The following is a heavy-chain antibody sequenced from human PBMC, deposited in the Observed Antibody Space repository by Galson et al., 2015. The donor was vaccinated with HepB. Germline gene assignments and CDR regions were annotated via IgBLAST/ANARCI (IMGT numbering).Heavy chain of an antibody. CDR2: ITDSSSYI. Sequence: SLRLSCAASGFTFNSYTMTWVRQAPGKGLEWVSSITDSSSYIYYADSVKGRFTSSRDNAKNSLYLQMNSLRAEDTAVYYCAREAVYSYGLEFQYGMDVWGLGTTVTVSS. J-gene: IGHJ6*02. CDR1: GFTFNSYT. D-gene: IGHD5-18*01. CDR3: AREAVYSYGLEFQYGMDV. V-gene: IGHV3-21*01.